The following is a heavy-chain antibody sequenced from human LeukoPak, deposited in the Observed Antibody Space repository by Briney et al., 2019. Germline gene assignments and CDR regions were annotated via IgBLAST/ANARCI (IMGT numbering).Heavy chain of an antibody. CDR1: GGSISSYY. D-gene: IGHD3-22*01. V-gene: IGHV4-59*01. Sequence: SETLSLTCTVSGGSISSYYWSWIRQPPGKGLEWIGYIYYSGSTNYNPSLKSRVTISVDTSKNQFSLKLSSVTAADTAVYYCARDRDLYYDSSGYYPLLWYWGQGTLVTVSS. CDR2: IYYSGST. J-gene: IGHJ4*02. CDR3: ARDRDLYYDSSGYYPLLWY.